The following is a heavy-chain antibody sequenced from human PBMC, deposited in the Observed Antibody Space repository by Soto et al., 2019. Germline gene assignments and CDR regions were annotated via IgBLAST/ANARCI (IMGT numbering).Heavy chain of an antibody. J-gene: IGHJ6*02. V-gene: IGHV1-18*04. Sequence: QDQLVQSGAEVTKPGASVKVSCTASGYTFTSYGINWVRQAPGQGLEWMGWISAYNGNTDYAQKVQGRVTMTTDTSTSTAYMELRSLTSDDTAVYYCARDRRTVWSTKTDYGMDVWGQGTTVTVSS. CDR2: ISAYNGNT. CDR1: GYTFTSYG. D-gene: IGHD2-2*01. CDR3: ARDRRTVWSTKTDYGMDV.